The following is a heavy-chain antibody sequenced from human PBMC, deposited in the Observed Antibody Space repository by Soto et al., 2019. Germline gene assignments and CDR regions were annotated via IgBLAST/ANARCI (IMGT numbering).Heavy chain of an antibody. J-gene: IGHJ5*02. Sequence: GGSLRLSCAASGFTFSSYAMSWVRQAPGKGLEWVSAISGSGGSTYYADSVKGRFTISRDNSKNTLYLQMNSLRAEDTAVYYCAKASGAESVAGGRGWFDPWGQGTLVTVSS. D-gene: IGHD6-19*01. CDR1: GFTFSSYA. CDR3: AKASGAESVAGGRGWFDP. V-gene: IGHV3-23*01. CDR2: ISGSGGST.